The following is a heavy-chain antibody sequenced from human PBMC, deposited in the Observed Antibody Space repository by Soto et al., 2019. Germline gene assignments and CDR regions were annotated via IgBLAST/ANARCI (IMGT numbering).Heavy chain of an antibody. D-gene: IGHD6-19*01. CDR3: ARFSGSYYYAMDV. J-gene: IGHJ6*02. CDR2: INHSGVT. V-gene: IGHV4-34*01. CDR1: GGSFSGYY. Sequence: SETLSLTCAVYGGSFSGYYWSWIRQPPGKGLEWIGEINHSGVTNYKPSLKRRVTISVDTSTNQFSLQLKSVTAADTALYYCARFSGSYYYAMDVWGQGSTVT.